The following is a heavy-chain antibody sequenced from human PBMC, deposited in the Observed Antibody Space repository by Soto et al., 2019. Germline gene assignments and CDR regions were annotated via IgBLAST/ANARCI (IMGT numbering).Heavy chain of an antibody. V-gene: IGHV1-18*01. CDR3: TREGSAPYYYYAMDA. J-gene: IGHJ6*02. CDR1: GYTFTTYG. Sequence: QVQLEQSAPEVKKPGASVKVSCKASGYTFTTYGISWVRQAPGEGLEWLGWINTHNGNTNYAQNLQGRVFMTADTSTNTAYMELRSLRSDDPAIYYCTREGSAPYYYYAMDAWGQGTTVTVSS. D-gene: IGHD3-10*01. CDR2: INTHNGNT.